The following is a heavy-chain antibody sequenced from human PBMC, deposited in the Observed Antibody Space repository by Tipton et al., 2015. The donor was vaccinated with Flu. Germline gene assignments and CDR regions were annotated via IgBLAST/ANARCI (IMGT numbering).Heavy chain of an antibody. V-gene: IGHV4-34*01. CDR2: INHSGST. CDR1: GGSFSGYY. CDR3: ARRGYYYYGMDV. Sequence: TLSLTCAVYGGSFSGYYWSWIRQPPGKGLEWIGEINHSGSTNYNPSLKSRVTISVDTSKYQFSLKLSSVTAADTAVYYCARRGYYYYGMDVWGQGTTVTVSS. J-gene: IGHJ6*02. D-gene: IGHD3-10*01.